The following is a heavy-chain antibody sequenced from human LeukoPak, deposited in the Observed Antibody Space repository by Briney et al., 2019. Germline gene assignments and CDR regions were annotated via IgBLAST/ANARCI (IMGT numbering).Heavy chain of an antibody. D-gene: IGHD3-16*01. V-gene: IGHV4-61*02. CDR1: GGSISSGSYY. Sequence: PSQTLSLTCTVSGGSISSGSYYWSWIRQPAGKGLEWIGRIYTSGSTNYNPSLKSRVTISVDTSKNQFSLKLSSVTAADTAVYYCASLGYSSAFDIWGQGTMVTVS. CDR3: ASLGYSSAFDI. J-gene: IGHJ3*02. CDR2: IYTSGST.